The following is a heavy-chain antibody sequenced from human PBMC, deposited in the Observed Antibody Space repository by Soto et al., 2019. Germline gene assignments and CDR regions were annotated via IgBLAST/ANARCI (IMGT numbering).Heavy chain of an antibody. CDR1: GGTFSSYA. D-gene: IGHD3-10*01. CDR2: IIPIFGTA. J-gene: IGHJ5*02. V-gene: IGHV1-69*12. CDR3: AXSXWSSNWFDP. Sequence: QVQLVQSGAEVKKPGSSVKVSCKASGGTFSSYAISWVRQAPGQGLEWMGGIIPIFGTANYAQKFQGRVTITADEXXXXXXXXXXXXXXXXXXXXXCAXSXWSSNWFDPWGQGTLVTVSS.